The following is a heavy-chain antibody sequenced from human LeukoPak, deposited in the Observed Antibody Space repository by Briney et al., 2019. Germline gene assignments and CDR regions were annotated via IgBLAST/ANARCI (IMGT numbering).Heavy chain of an antibody. CDR2: IYYSGST. J-gene: IGHJ4*02. CDR3: ATLGPSAASNY. V-gene: IGHV4-28*01. Sequence: SDTLSLTCAVSGYSISSSNWWGWSRPPRGKGREWIGYIYYSGSTYYNPSLKRRVTMSVDTSKNPFSLKLSSVTAVDTAVYYCATLGPSAASNYWGQGTLVTVSS. D-gene: IGHD6-13*01. CDR1: GYSISSSNW.